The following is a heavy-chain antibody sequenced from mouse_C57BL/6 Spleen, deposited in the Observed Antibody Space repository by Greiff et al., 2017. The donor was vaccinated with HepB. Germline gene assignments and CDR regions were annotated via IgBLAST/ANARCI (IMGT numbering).Heavy chain of an antibody. CDR2: IDPNSGGT. D-gene: IGHD1-1*01. J-gene: IGHJ1*03. CDR1: GYTFTSYW. CDR3: ARDDGSRATDFDD. V-gene: IGHV1-72*01. Sequence: VQLQQPGAELVKPGASVKLSCKASGYTFTSYWMPWVQQRPGRGLEWIGRIDPNSGGTKYNEKFKSKATLTVDKPSSTAYMQLSSLTSEDSAVEYCARDDGSRATDFDDWGTGTTVTVSS.